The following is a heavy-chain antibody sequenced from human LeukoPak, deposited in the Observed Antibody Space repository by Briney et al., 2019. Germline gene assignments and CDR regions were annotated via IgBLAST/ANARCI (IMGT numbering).Heavy chain of an antibody. Sequence: SETLSLTCAVYGGSISSYYWSWIRQPPGKGLEWIGYIYYSGSTNYNPSLKSRVTISVDTSKNQFSLKLSSVTAADTAVYYCASSREDDSSGYYYVYFDYWGQGTLVTVSS. CDR3: ASSREDDSSGYYYVYFDY. D-gene: IGHD3-22*01. CDR1: GGSISSYY. CDR2: IYYSGST. J-gene: IGHJ4*02. V-gene: IGHV4-59*08.